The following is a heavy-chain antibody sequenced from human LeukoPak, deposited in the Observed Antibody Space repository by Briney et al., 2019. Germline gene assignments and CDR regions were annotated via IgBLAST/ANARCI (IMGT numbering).Heavy chain of an antibody. V-gene: IGHV3-33*01. J-gene: IGHJ4*02. CDR3: ARDPDDYGDYSYFDY. Sequence: GGSLRLSCAAPGFTFSSYGMHWVRQAPGKGLEWVAVIWYDGSNKYYADSVKGRFTISRDNSKNTLFLQMNSLRTENTAAYYCARDPDDYGDYSYFDYWGQGTLVTVSS. CDR1: GFTFSSYG. D-gene: IGHD4-17*01. CDR2: IWYDGSNK.